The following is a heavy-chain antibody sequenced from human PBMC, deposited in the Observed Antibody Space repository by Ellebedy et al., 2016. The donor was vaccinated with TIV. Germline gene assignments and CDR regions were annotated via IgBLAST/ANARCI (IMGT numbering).Heavy chain of an antibody. Sequence: GESLKISXEVSGFSLSTSWIGWVCQKPGRGLEWMGMIYPADSDIRYSPSFEGQVTISAERSTNTAYLQWDTLQASDSGIYYCVRPSADKGYFGHWGQGALLTVSS. CDR2: IYPADSDI. CDR1: GFSLSTSW. CDR3: VRPSADKGYFGH. J-gene: IGHJ4*02. V-gene: IGHV5-51*01.